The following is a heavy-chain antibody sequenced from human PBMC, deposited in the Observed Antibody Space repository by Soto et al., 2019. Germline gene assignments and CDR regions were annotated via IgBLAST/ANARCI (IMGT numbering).Heavy chain of an antibody. D-gene: IGHD2-15*01. Sequence: QVQLVESGGGVVQPGRSLRLSCAASGFTFSSYGMHWVRQAPGKGLEWVAVIWYDGSNKYYADSVKGRFTISRDNSKNTLYLQMNSLRAEDTAVYYCAREKYCSGGSCYSYFVYWGQGTLVTVSS. V-gene: IGHV3-33*01. J-gene: IGHJ4*02. CDR3: AREKYCSGGSCYSYFVY. CDR1: GFTFSSYG. CDR2: IWYDGSNK.